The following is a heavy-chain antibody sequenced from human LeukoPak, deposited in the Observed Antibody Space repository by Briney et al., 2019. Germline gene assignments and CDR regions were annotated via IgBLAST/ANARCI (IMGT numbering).Heavy chain of an antibody. CDR3: ARASRFLEGSRGPDDAFDI. Sequence: ASVKVSCKASGYTFSNYGISWVRQAPGQGLEWMGWISAYNGNTNYAQKLQGRVTMTTDTSTSTAYMELRSLRSDDTAVYYCARASRFLEGSRGPDDAFDIWGQGTMVTVSS. CDR2: ISAYNGNT. J-gene: IGHJ3*02. V-gene: IGHV1-18*01. D-gene: IGHD3-3*01. CDR1: GYTFSNYG.